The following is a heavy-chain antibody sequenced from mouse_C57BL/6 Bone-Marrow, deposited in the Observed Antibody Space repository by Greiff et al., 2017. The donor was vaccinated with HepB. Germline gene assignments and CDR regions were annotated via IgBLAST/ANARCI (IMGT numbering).Heavy chain of an antibody. J-gene: IGHJ3*01. Sequence: VQLQQSGPGLVQPSQSLSITCTVSGFSLTSYGVHWVRQSPGKGLEWLGVIWSGGSTDYNAAFISRLSISKDNSKSHVFFKMNSLQADDTAIYYCARKPAQATFAWFAYWGQGTLVTVSA. CDR3: ARKPAQATFAWFAY. CDR2: IWSGGST. CDR1: GFSLTSYG. V-gene: IGHV2-2*01. D-gene: IGHD3-2*02.